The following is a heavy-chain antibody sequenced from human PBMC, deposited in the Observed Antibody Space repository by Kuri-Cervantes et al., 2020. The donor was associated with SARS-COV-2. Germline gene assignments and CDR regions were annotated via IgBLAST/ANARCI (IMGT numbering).Heavy chain of an antibody. CDR1: GFTVNSNF. Sequence: ETLSLTCAASGFTVNSNFMIWVRQAPGKGLEWVSVVCSGVTTYYADSVKGRFTISRDNSKNTLYLQMNSLRAEDTAVYYCANNWLFPGDYYYYMDVWGKGTTVTVSS. CDR2: VCSGVTT. J-gene: IGHJ6*03. V-gene: IGHV3-66*02. CDR3: ANNWLFPGDYYYYMDV. D-gene: IGHD3-9*01.